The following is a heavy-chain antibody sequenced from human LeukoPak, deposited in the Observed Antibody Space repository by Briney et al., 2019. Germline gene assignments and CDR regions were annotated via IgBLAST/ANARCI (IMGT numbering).Heavy chain of an antibody. Sequence: SETLSLTCTVSGGSISSYYWSWIWQPPGKGLEWIGYIYYSGSTNYNTSLKSRVTISVDTSKNQFSLKLSSVTAADTAVYYCASGPTDMYGYYYYIDGWGKGTTVT. CDR1: GGSISSYY. CDR3: ASGPTDMYGYYYYIDG. CDR2: IYYSGST. D-gene: IGHD2-8*01. V-gene: IGHV4-59*01. J-gene: IGHJ6*03.